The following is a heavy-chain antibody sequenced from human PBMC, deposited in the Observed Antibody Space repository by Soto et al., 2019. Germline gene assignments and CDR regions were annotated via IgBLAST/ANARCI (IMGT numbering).Heavy chain of an antibody. CDR1: GYTFTSSG. V-gene: IGHV1-18*01. D-gene: IGHD2-2*01. CDR2: ISVYNGNT. CDR3: ARGVVVPAATGKTWFDP. J-gene: IGHJ5*02. Sequence: ASVKVFCKASGYTFTSSGISWVRQAPGQGLEWMGWISVYNGNTNYAQKLQGRVSMTTDTSTSTAYMELRNLRSDDTAVYYCARGVVVPAATGKTWFDPWGQGTLVTVSS.